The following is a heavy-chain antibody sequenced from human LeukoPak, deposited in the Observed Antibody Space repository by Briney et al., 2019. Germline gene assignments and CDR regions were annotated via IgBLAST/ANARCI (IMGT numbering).Heavy chain of an antibody. D-gene: IGHD3-22*01. J-gene: IGHJ3*02. CDR2: ISGSGGST. Sequence: GGSLRLSCAASGFTFSSYAMSWVRQAPGKGLEWVSAISGSGGSTYYADSVKGRFTISRDNSKNTLYLQMNSLRAEDTAVYYCWYYDSSGYCRSHAFDIWGQGTMVTVSS. V-gene: IGHV3-23*01. CDR1: GFTFSSYA. CDR3: WYYDSSGYCRSHAFDI.